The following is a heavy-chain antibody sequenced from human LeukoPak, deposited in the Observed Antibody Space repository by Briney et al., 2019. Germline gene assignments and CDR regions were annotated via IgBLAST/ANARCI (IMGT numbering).Heavy chain of an antibody. Sequence: ASVKVSCKASGYTFTSYYMHWVRQAPGQGLEWMGIINPSGGSTSYAQKFQGRVTMTRDTSTSTVYMVLSSLRSEDTAVYYCARDRWANYYGSGSYYYFDYWGQGTLVTVSS. D-gene: IGHD3-10*01. J-gene: IGHJ4*02. CDR3: ARDRWANYYGSGSYYYFDY. V-gene: IGHV1-46*01. CDR2: INPSGGST. CDR1: GYTFTSYY.